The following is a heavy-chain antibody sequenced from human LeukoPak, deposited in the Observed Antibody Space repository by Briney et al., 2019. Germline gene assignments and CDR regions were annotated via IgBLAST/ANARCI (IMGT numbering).Heavy chain of an antibody. Sequence: GGSLRLSCAASGFTFSSYEMNWVRQAPGKGLEWVSYISSSGSTIYYADSVKGRFTISRDNAKNSLYLQMNSLRAEDTAVYYCAREGVVAADYYYYGMDVWGQGTTVTVSS. CDR3: AREGVVAADYYYYGMDV. CDR1: GFTFSSYE. V-gene: IGHV3-48*03. J-gene: IGHJ6*02. CDR2: ISSSGSTI. D-gene: IGHD2-15*01.